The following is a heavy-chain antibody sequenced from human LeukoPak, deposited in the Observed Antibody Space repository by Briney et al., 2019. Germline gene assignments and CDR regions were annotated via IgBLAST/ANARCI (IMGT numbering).Heavy chain of an antibody. CDR3: ARAYSGSYYYMDV. D-gene: IGHD3-10*01. V-gene: IGHV3-53*01. CDR2: IYSGGST. CDR1: GFTVSSNY. Sequence: GGSLRLSCAASGFTVSSNYMSWVRQAPGKGLEWVSVIYSGGSTYYADSVKGRFTISRDNSKNTLYLQMNSLRAEDTAVYYCARAYSGSYYYMDVWGKGTTVTVSS. J-gene: IGHJ6*03.